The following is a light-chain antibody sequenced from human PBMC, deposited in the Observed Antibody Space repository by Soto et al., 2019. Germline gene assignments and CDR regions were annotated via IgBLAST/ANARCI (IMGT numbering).Light chain of an antibody. V-gene: IGLV7-46*01. CDR2: DTS. CDR3: LLSYSGTQRV. J-gene: IGLJ1*01. CDR1: TGAVTRGHD. Sequence: QAVVTQVASVTLSPGGTVNLNCGSSTGAVTRGHDPYSLHQKPGQHPRTLIDDTSNKPSCTPARCSGSPLRCKAALPLSDAQPEDEADYYCLLSYSGTQRVFGAGTKVTLL.